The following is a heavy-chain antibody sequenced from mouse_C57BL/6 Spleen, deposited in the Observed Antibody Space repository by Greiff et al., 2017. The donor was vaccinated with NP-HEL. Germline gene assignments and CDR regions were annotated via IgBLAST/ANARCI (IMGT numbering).Heavy chain of an antibody. CDR2: IDPEDGET. V-gene: IGHV14-2*01. CDR1: GFNIKDYY. Sequence: EVKLQESGAELVKPGASVKLSCTASGFNIKDYYMHWVKQRTEQGLEWIGRIDPEDGETKYAPKFQGKATITADTSSNTAYLQLSSLTSEDTAVYYCASDSSGYEGVWFAYWGQGTLVTVSA. D-gene: IGHD3-2*02. CDR3: ASDSSGYEGVWFAY. J-gene: IGHJ3*01.